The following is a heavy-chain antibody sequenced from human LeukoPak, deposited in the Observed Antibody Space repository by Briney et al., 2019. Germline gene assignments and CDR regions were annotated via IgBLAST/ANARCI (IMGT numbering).Heavy chain of an antibody. Sequence: TSETLSLTCTVSGYSISSGYYWGWIRQPPGKGLEWIGSMYHSGSTYYKPSLKSRVTISLDTSKNQFSLKLRSVTAADTAVYYCARGQARLAWFDPWGQGTLVTVSS. J-gene: IGHJ5*02. V-gene: IGHV4-38-2*02. D-gene: IGHD6-19*01. CDR2: MYHSGST. CDR1: GYSISSGYY. CDR3: ARGQARLAWFDP.